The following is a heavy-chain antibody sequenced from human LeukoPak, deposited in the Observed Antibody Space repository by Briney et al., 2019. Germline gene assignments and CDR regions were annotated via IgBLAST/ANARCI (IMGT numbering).Heavy chain of an antibody. CDR1: GGSISSFY. CDR2: IYYSGST. CDR3: ARVGTMVRGVKLYYYYYMDV. Sequence: SETLSLTCTVSGGSISSFYWSWIRQPPGKRLEWIGYIYYSGSTNYNPSLKSRVTISVDTSKNQFSLKLSSVTAADTAVYYCARVGTMVRGVKLYYYYYMDVWGKGTTVTISS. J-gene: IGHJ6*03. D-gene: IGHD3-10*01. V-gene: IGHV4-59*01.